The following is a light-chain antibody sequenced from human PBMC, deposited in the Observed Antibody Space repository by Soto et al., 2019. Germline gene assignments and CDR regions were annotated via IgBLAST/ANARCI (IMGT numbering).Light chain of an antibody. CDR3: QQYGSSPRT. CDR2: GAS. V-gene: IGKV3-20*01. Sequence: EIVLTQSPGTLSLSPGERATLSCRASQSVSSNSLAWYQHRGGRAPRLLIYGASSRATGIPDRFSGSGSGTDFTLTISRLEPEDFAVYYCQQYGSSPRTFGQGTKVEI. J-gene: IGKJ1*01. CDR1: QSVSSNS.